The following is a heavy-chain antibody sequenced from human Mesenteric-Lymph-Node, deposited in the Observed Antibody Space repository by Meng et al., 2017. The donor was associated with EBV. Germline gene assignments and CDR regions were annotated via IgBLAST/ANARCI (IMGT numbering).Heavy chain of an antibody. CDR1: GFIFSSYW. J-gene: IGHJ4*02. Sequence: VQLVESGGGLVKPGGSLGLSCAASGFIFSSYWMHWVRQAPGKGLVWVSRINTDGSRTTYADSVKGRFTISRDNAKNTLYLQMNSLRAEDTAVYYCARAVGQPPNYLDYWGQGTLVTVSS. V-gene: IGHV3-74*02. CDR3: ARAVGQPPNYLDY. CDR2: INTDGSRT.